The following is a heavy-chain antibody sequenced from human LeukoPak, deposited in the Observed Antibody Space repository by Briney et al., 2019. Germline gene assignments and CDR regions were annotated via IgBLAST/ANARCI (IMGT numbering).Heavy chain of an antibody. J-gene: IGHJ6*03. D-gene: IGHD1-26*01. CDR3: ARGVGATYSPYYYYMDV. CDR1: GYTFTGYY. Sequence: GASVTVSCKASGYTFTGYYMHWVRQAPGQGLEWLGWINPNSGGTNYAQKFQGRVTMTRDTSISTAYMEPSRLRSEDTAVYYCARGVGATYSPYYYYMDVWGKGTTVTISS. CDR2: INPNSGGT. V-gene: IGHV1-2*02.